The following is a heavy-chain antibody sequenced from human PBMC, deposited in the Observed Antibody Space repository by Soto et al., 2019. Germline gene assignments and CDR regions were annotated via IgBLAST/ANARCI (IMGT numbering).Heavy chain of an antibody. Sequence: QVQLVQSGAEVKKPGASVKVSCKASGYTFTSYYMHWVRQAPGQGLEWMGIINPSGGSTSYAQKFQGRVTMTRDTSTSTVYMELSSLRSEDTAVYYCARGGSGSYYGSHGFDYWGQGTLVTVSS. D-gene: IGHD3-10*01. CDR2: INPSGGST. V-gene: IGHV1-46*01. CDR1: GYTFTSYY. CDR3: ARGGSGSYYGSHGFDY. J-gene: IGHJ4*02.